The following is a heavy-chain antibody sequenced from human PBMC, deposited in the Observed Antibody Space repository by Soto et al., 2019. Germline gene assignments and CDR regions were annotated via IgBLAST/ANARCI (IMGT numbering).Heavy chain of an antibody. Sequence: PSETLSLTCTVSGGSISSGGYYWSWIRQHPGKGLEWIGYIYYSGSTYYNPSLKSRVTISVDTSKNQFSLKLSSVTAADTAVYYCARVSEQQLVRAPYYMDVWGKGTTVTVSS. CDR3: ARVSEQQLVRAPYYMDV. V-gene: IGHV4-31*03. J-gene: IGHJ6*03. D-gene: IGHD6-13*01. CDR2: IYYSGST. CDR1: GGSISSGGYY.